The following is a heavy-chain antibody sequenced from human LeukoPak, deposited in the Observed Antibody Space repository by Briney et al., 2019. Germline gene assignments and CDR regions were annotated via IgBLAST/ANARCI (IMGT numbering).Heavy chain of an antibody. D-gene: IGHD4-23*01. CDR2: ITPIFGTA. CDR3: ARGWLAETTVVTPYNY. J-gene: IGHJ4*02. Sequence: SVKVSCKVSGGTFSSYDISWVRQAPGQGLEWMGGITPIFGTAKYAQKFQGRVTITAVESMSTAYMELGSLRSEDTAVYYCARGWLAETTVVTPYNYWGQGTLVTVSS. V-gene: IGHV1-69*13. CDR1: GGTFSSYD.